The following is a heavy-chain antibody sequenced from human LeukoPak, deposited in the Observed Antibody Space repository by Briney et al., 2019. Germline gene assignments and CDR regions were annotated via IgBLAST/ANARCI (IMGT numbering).Heavy chain of an antibody. D-gene: IGHD6-13*01. Sequence: GSSVKVSCKASGGTFSSYAISWVRQAPGQGLEWMGRIIPILGIANYAQKFQGRVTITADESMSTAYMELSSLRSEDTAVYYCARDLSSTAAAGPYYYGMDVWGQGTTVTVSS. J-gene: IGHJ6*02. CDR3: ARDLSSTAAAGPYYYGMDV. CDR2: IIPILGIA. V-gene: IGHV1-69*04. CDR1: GGTFSSYA.